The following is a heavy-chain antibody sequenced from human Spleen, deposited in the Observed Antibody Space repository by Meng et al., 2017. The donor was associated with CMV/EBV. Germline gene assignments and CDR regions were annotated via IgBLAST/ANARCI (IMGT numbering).Heavy chain of an antibody. J-gene: IGHJ4*02. CDR3: AKVGNIWGAAGLFFDY. V-gene: IGHV3-43*01. CDR1: GFRIDDYT. Sequence: SGFRIDDYTMHWVRQAPGKGLEWVCLINWDGTSAYYADSVRGRFTISRDNSKNSLYLQMNSLKTEDTALYFCAKVGNIWGAAGLFFDYWGRGTLVTVSS. CDR2: INWDGTSA. D-gene: IGHD6-25*01.